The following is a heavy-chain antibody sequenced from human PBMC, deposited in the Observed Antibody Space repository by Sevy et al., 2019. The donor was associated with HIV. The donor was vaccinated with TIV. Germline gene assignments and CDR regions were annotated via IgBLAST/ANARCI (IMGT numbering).Heavy chain of an antibody. Sequence: GGSLRLSCAASGFTFSTYTMNWVRQPPGKGLEWVSGISGSGGSTYQADSEKGRFTISRDNSKNTLYLQMNSLRAEDTAVYYCAKGDRTFYGMDVWGQGTTVTVSS. V-gene: IGHV3-23*01. J-gene: IGHJ6*02. D-gene: IGHD2-15*01. CDR3: AKGDRTFYGMDV. CDR2: ISGSGGST. CDR1: GFTFSTYT.